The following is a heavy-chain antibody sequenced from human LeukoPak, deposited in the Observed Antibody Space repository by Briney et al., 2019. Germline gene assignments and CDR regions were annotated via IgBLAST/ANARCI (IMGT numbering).Heavy chain of an antibody. CDR2: ISGSGGST. Sequence: GGSLRLSCAASGFTFSSYAMSWVRQAPGKGLEWVSAISGSGGSTYYADSVKGRFTISRDNPKNTLYLQMNSLRAEDTAVYYCAKESGSYYGSGSYYIDWGQGTLVTVSS. CDR3: AKESGSYYGSGSYYID. J-gene: IGHJ4*02. CDR1: GFTFSSYA. V-gene: IGHV3-23*01. D-gene: IGHD3-10*01.